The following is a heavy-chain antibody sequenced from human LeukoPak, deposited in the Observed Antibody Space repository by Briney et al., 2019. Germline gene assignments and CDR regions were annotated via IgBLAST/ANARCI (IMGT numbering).Heavy chain of an antibody. J-gene: IGHJ5*02. CDR2: IWCDGTNK. D-gene: IGHD3-10*01. CDR3: AIGVPGGSGSWAGYNWFDP. V-gene: IGHV3-33*01. Sequence: GRSLGLSCSASGFTFSSYGMHWVRQAPGKGLEWVAVIWCDGTNKYYTDSVKGRFTISRDNSKNTLYLQMNSLRVEDTPVYYCAIGVPGGSGSWAGYNWFDPWGQGTLVTVSS. CDR1: GFTFSSYG.